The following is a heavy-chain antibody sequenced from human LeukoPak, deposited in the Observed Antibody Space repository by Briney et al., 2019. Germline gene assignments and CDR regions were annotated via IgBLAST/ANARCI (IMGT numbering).Heavy chain of an antibody. Sequence: GGSLRLSCAGSGFTLSDYYMSWIRQAPGKGLEWVSYISTSGSTIYYADSVKGRFTISRDNAKNSLYLQMNSLRAEDTAVYYCARDGPVPLRPQYYFDYWGQGTLVTVSS. CDR3: ARDGPVPLRPQYYFDY. CDR1: GFTLSDYY. V-gene: IGHV3-11*04. J-gene: IGHJ4*02. D-gene: IGHD6-6*01. CDR2: ISTSGSTI.